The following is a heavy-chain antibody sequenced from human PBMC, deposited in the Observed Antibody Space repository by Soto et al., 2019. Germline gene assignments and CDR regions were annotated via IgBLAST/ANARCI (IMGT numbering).Heavy chain of an antibody. CDR3: ARGNHRWLQLWYFDL. D-gene: IGHD5-12*01. CDR2: IIPIFGTV. Sequence: QVQLVQSGAEVKKPGSSVKVSCKASGGTFSNYPISWVRQAPGQGLEWMGGIIPIFGTVNYAQKFQGRVTTTADESTSPADMGLSSLRSEDTGVYYCARGNHRWLQLWYFDLWGRGTLVTFSS. J-gene: IGHJ2*01. V-gene: IGHV1-69*12. CDR1: GGTFSNYP.